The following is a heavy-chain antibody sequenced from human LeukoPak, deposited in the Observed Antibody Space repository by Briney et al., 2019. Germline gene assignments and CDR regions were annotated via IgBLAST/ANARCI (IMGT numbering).Heavy chain of an antibody. CDR1: GGSISSYY. V-gene: IGHV4-59*08. Sequence: PSETLSLTCTVSGGSISSYYWSWIRQPPGKGLEWIGYIYYSGSTNYNPSLKSRVTISVDTSKNQFSLKLNSVTAADTAVYYCARAKSYDFWSGYYNNWFDPWGQGTLVTVSS. CDR3: ARAKSYDFWSGYYNNWFDP. D-gene: IGHD3-3*01. CDR2: IYYSGST. J-gene: IGHJ5*02.